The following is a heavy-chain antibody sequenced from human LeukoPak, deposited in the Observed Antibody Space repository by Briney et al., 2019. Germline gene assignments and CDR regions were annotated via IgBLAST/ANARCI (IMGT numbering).Heavy chain of an antibody. D-gene: IGHD3-3*01. J-gene: IGHJ4*02. CDR1: GGTFSSYA. CDR2: IIPIFGTA. V-gene: IGHV1-69*13. CDR3: ARAKSITNFWSTDQYLDY. Sequence: SVKVSCKASGGTFSSYAISWVRQAPGQGLEWMGGIIPIFGTANYAQKFQGRVTITADESTSTAYMELSSLGSEDTAVYYCARAKSITNFWSTDQYLDYWGQGTLVTVSS.